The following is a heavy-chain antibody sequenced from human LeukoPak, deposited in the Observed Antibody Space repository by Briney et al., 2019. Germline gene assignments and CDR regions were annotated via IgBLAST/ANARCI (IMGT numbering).Heavy chain of an antibody. CDR2: ISGSGGST. V-gene: IGHV3-23*01. CDR1: GFTFSIYA. CDR3: ARRSGDREFEY. D-gene: IGHD7-27*01. J-gene: IGHJ4*02. Sequence: PGGSLRLSCAASGFTFSIYAMTWVRQAPGKGLEWVSAISGSGGSTHYADSVKGRFTISRDNSKNPLYLQMNSLRVDDTAVYSCARRSGDREFEYWGQGTLVTVSS.